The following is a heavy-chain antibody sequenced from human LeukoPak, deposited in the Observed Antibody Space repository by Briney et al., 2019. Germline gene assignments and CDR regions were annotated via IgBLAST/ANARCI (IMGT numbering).Heavy chain of an antibody. CDR3: ARDSRAYSSSPYFDY. D-gene: IGHD6-6*01. CDR1: GYTFTSYG. V-gene: IGHV1-18*01. J-gene: IGHJ4*02. CDR2: ISAYNGNT. Sequence: ASVKVSCKASGYTFTSYGISWVRQAPGQGLEWMGWISAYNGNTNYAQKLQGRVTMTTDTSTSTAYMELRSLRSDDTAVYYCARDSRAYSSSPYFDYWGQGTLVTVSS.